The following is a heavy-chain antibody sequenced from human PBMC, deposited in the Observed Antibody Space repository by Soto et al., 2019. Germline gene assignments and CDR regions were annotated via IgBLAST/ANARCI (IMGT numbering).Heavy chain of an antibody. Sequence: GGSLRLSCAASGFTFNSYAMSWVRQAPGKGLEWVSAISSRGGRTHYADSVKGRFTISRDNSKNTLYLQVNSLRAEDTAVYYCAKTRGYCISTSCLLWAFDIWGQGTMVTVSS. CDR3: AKTRGYCISTSCLLWAFDI. CDR1: GFTFNSYA. J-gene: IGHJ3*02. CDR2: ISSRGGRT. D-gene: IGHD2-2*01. V-gene: IGHV3-23*01.